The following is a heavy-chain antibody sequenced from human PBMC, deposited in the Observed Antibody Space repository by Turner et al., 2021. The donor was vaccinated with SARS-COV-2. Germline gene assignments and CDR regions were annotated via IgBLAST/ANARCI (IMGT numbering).Heavy chain of an antibody. CDR1: GDSISSSNYY. D-gene: IGHD6-19*01. CDR3: ARHRVNSSGWYYYGMDV. V-gene: IGHV4-39*01. CDR2: ISYSGTT. J-gene: IGHJ6*02. Sequence: QLQLQESGPGLVRPSETLSLTCSVSGDSISSSNYYWGWIRQPPGKGLEWIASISYSGTTYYNPSLRSRVTISVDTSRNQFSLKLSSVTAADTGIYYCARHRVNSSGWYYYGMDVWCQWTTVTVSS.